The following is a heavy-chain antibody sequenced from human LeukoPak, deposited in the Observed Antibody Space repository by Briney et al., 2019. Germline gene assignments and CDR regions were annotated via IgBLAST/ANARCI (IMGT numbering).Heavy chain of an antibody. CDR1: GYTFTSYG. CDR3: AREWTPYYYDSSGYKPTLDEPYYYMDV. V-gene: IGHV1-18*01. Sequence: GASVKVSCKASGYTFTSYGISWVRQAPGQGLGWMGWISAYNGNTNYAQKLQGRVTMTTDTSTSTAYMELRSLRSDDTAVYYCAREWTPYYYDSSGYKPTLDEPYYYMDVWGKGTTVTVSS. CDR2: ISAYNGNT. D-gene: IGHD3-22*01. J-gene: IGHJ6*03.